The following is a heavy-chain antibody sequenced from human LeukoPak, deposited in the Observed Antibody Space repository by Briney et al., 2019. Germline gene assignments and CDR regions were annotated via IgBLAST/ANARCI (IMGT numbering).Heavy chain of an antibody. Sequence: GGSLRLSCTASGFTFSSYALNWVRQAPGKGLEWVSAISGSGDRSYYTDSVKGRFTISRDNSKNTLFLQMNSLRVEDTALYYCAKGGAVVPPGNYLDSWGQGTLVTVSS. J-gene: IGHJ4*02. CDR1: GFTFSSYA. CDR2: ISGSGDRS. V-gene: IGHV3-23*01. CDR3: AKGGAVVPPGNYLDS. D-gene: IGHD2-2*01.